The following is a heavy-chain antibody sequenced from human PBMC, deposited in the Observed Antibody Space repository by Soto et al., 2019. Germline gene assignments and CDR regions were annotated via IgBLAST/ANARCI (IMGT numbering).Heavy chain of an antibody. J-gene: IGHJ4*02. D-gene: IGHD6-13*01. Sequence: GGSLRLSCAASGFTFSSYGMHWVRQAPGKGLEWVAVISYDGSNKYYADSVKGRFTISRDNSKNTLYLQMNSLRAEGTAVYYCAKDRRIAAAGTVDYWGQGTLVTVSS. CDR3: AKDRRIAAAGTVDY. V-gene: IGHV3-30*18. CDR1: GFTFSSYG. CDR2: ISYDGSNK.